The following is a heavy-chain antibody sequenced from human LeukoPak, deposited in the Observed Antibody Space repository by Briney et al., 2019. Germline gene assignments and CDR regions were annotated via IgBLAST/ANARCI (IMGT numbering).Heavy chain of an antibody. J-gene: IGHJ4*02. CDR1: GYTFTGYY. V-gene: IGHV1-2*02. Sequence: ASVKVSCKASGYTFTGYYMHWVRQAPGQGLEWMGWINPNSGGTNYAQKLQGRVTMTTDTSTSTAYMELRSLRSDDTAVYYCARYSSGWWGTVYYFDYWGQGTLVTVSS. CDR3: ARYSSGWWGTVYYFDY. D-gene: IGHD6-19*01. CDR2: INPNSGGT.